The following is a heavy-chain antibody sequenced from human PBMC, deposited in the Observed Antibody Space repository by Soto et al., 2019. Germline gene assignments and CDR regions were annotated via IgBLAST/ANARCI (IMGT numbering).Heavy chain of an antibody. Sequence: GGSLRLSCAAPGFNFRIYTMSWVRQAPGKGLEWVAGIYGASGGGATFYADSVRGRFTISRDDSINTLYLQMNSLRSDDTAVYYCARDVEYGSGSYYEYYFDYWGQGTLVTVSS. J-gene: IGHJ4*02. CDR1: GFNFRIYT. CDR2: IYGASGGGAT. V-gene: IGHV3-23*01. CDR3: ARDVEYGSGSYYEYYFDY. D-gene: IGHD3-10*01.